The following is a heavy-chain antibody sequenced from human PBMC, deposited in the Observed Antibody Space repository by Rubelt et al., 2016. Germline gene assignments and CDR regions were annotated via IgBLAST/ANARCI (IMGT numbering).Heavy chain of an antibody. V-gene: IGHV3-48*04. J-gene: IGHJ4*02. CDR1: GFPFSSYS. CDR3: VRDKSGSYRNLDY. Sequence: SRGGLVQPGGSLRVSCAASGFPFSSYSMNWVRQAPGKGLEWVSYISSSSSTTYYADSVKGRFTISRDNAKNSLFLQMNSLRVEDTAVYYCVRDKSGSYRNLDYWGQGTLVTVSS. D-gene: IGHD1-26*01. CDR2: ISSSSSTT.